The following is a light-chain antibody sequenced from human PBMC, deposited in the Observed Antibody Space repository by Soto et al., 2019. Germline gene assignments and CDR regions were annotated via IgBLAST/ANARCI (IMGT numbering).Light chain of an antibody. CDR1: QSVSSY. Sequence: EIVLTHSPATLSLSPCERAALSCRADQSVSSYLAWYQQKPGQPPRLLIYDASNMATGIPARFSGSESGTEFTLTISSLQSEDFAVYYCQQYNDWPPITFGQGTRLEIK. J-gene: IGKJ5*01. CDR2: DAS. CDR3: QQYNDWPPIT. V-gene: IGKV3-11*01.